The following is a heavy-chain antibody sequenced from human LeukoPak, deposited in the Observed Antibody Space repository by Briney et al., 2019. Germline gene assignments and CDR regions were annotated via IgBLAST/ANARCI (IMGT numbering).Heavy chain of an antibody. Sequence: GGSLRLSCAASGFTVTSNYMYWVRQAPGKGLEWVSAISGSGGSTHYAGSVKGRFTISRDNFKNTLFLQMNSLRAEDTAVYYCAKGTYSSSPRDYWGQGTLVTVSS. J-gene: IGHJ4*02. CDR1: GFTVTSNY. D-gene: IGHD6-6*01. V-gene: IGHV3-23*01. CDR2: ISGSGGST. CDR3: AKGTYSSSPRDY.